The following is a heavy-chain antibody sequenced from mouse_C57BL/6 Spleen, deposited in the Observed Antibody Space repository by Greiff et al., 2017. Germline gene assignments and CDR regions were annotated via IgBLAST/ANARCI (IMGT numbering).Heavy chain of an antibody. J-gene: IGHJ2*01. V-gene: IGHV1-64*01. CDR3: ARLVTTVVARDD. CDR1: GYTFTSYW. Sequence: QVQLKQPGAELVKPGASVKLSCKASGYTFTSYWMHWVKQSPGQGLEWIGMIHPNSGSPNYHEKFKSKVTLTVDKSSSTAYMRLSSVTSEDSAVYYCARLVTTVVARDDWGQGTTLTVSS. D-gene: IGHD1-1*01. CDR2: IHPNSGSP.